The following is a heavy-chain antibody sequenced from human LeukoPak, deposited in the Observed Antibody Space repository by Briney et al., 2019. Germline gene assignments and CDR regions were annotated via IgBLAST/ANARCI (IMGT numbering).Heavy chain of an antibody. D-gene: IGHD2-2*01. CDR1: GFTFSSYS. J-gene: IGHJ4*02. CDR3: ASGVVPAAMPGAY. Sequence: GGFLRLSCAASGFTFSSYSMNWVCQAPGKGLEWVSVIYSGGSTYYADSVKGRFTISRDNSKNTLYLQMNSLRAEDTAVYYCASGVVPAAMPGAYWGQGTLVTVSS. V-gene: IGHV3-66*01. CDR2: IYSGGST.